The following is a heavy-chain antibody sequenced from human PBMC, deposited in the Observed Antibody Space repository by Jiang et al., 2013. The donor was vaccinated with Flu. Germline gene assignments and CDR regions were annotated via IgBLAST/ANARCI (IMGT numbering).Heavy chain of an antibody. CDR2: INPSGGST. Sequence: CGAEVKKPGASVKVSCKASGYTFTSYYMHWVRQAPGQGLEWMGIINPSGGSTSYAQKFQGRVTMTRDTSTSTVYMELSSLRSEDTAVYYCARVEQGAVAGTNKLYYFDYWGQGTLVTVSS. D-gene: IGHD6-19*01. J-gene: IGHJ4*02. CDR3: ARVEQGAVAGTNKLYYFDY. V-gene: IGHV1-46*01. CDR1: GYTFTSYY.